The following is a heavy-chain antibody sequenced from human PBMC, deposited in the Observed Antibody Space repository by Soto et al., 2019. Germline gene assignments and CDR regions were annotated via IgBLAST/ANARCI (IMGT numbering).Heavy chain of an antibody. CDR3: ARGRLRSCSGRSCDRPVFDI. J-gene: IGHJ3*02. Sequence: QVQLQQWGAGLLKPSETLSLTCAVYGGSFSGYYWNWIRQPPGKGLEWIGDLNLGGSTNYNASLKSRVSISVDTSKNQFSMRLSAVTAADTAVYYCARGRLRSCSGRSCDRPVFDIWGQGTMATVS. D-gene: IGHD2-15*01. V-gene: IGHV4-34*01. CDR1: GGSFSGYY. CDR2: LNLGGST.